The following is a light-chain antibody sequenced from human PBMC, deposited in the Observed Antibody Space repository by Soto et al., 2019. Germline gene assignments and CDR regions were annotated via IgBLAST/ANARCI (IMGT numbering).Light chain of an antibody. CDR1: QTVGSSF. CDR3: QQRSDWPPGT. J-gene: IGKJ4*01. Sequence: EIVLSQSPGTLSLSPGERATLSCRAIQTVGSSFLAWFQHKPGQAPRLLIYGASTRATGIPDRFSGSGSGTDFTLTISSLEPEDFAVYYCQQRSDWPPGTFGGGTKVDIK. CDR2: GAS. V-gene: IGKV3D-20*02.